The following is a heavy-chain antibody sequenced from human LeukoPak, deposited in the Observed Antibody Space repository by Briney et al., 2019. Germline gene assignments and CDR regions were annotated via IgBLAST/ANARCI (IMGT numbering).Heavy chain of an antibody. D-gene: IGHD3-3*01. CDR3: ARGLYYDFWSGYPSNFDY. V-gene: IGHV4-34*01. CDR1: GGSFSGYY. J-gene: IGHJ4*02. Sequence: SETLSLTCPVYGGSFSGYYWNWIRQPPGKRLEWIGEINHSGSTNYNPSLKSRVTISVDTSKNQFSLKLSSVTAADTAVYYCARGLYYDFWSGYPSNFDYWGQGTLVTVSS. CDR2: INHSGST.